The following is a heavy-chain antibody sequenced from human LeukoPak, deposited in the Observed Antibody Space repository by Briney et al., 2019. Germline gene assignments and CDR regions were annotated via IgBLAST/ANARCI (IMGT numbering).Heavy chain of an antibody. V-gene: IGHV4-39*01. J-gene: IGHJ4*02. CDR1: GGTISSSSYY. CDR2: IYYHGNT. D-gene: IGHD6-6*01. Sequence: PSETLSLTCTVSGGTISSSSYYWGSTRQPPGKGLEWIGCIYYHGNTYYNPSLRSRVVISADRSKNQFSLDLTAATAADTAVDYCATRIRGAARQDYWGQGILVTVSS. CDR3: ATRIRGAARQDY.